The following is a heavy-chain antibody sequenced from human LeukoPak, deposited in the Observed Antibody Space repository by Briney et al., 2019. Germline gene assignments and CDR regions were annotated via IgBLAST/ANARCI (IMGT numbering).Heavy chain of an antibody. V-gene: IGHV4-38-2*02. CDR1: GYSISSGYY. CDR3: ARDQAMWGDDVIYYYMDV. CDR2: IYYSGST. D-gene: IGHD3-16*01. Sequence: PSETLSLTCVVSGYSISSGYYWGWIRQPPGKGLEWIGSIYYSGSTYYTPSLKSRLTISVDTSKNQFSLKLSSVTAADTAVYYCARDQAMWGDDVIYYYMDVWGKGTTVTVSS. J-gene: IGHJ6*03.